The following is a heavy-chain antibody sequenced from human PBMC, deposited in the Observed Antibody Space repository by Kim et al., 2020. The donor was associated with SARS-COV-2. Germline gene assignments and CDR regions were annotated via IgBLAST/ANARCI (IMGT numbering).Heavy chain of an antibody. Sequence: SETLSLTCAVYGGSFSGYYWSWIRQPPGKGLEWIGEINHSGSTNYNPSLKSRVTISVDTSKNQFSLKLSSVTAADTAVYYCARAKGYCSSTSCYNWFDP. CDR2: INHSGST. V-gene: IGHV4-34*01. CDR1: GGSFSGYY. J-gene: IGHJ5*02. D-gene: IGHD2-2*01. CDR3: ARAKGYCSSTSCYNWFDP.